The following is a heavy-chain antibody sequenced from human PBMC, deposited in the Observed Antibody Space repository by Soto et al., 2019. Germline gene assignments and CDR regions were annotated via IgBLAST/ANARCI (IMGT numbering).Heavy chain of an antibody. J-gene: IGHJ4*02. D-gene: IGHD6-19*01. CDR3: ASVHSSGWFTFDY. V-gene: IGHV3-33*01. Sequence: GGSMRLSCPSYGVPFSGYCMHWVRPAPGKGLEWVAVIWYDGSNKYYADSVRGRFTISRDNSKNTLYLQMNSLRAEDTAVYYCASVHSSGWFTFDYWGQGTRVTVSA. CDR1: GVPFSGYC. CDR2: IWYDGSNK.